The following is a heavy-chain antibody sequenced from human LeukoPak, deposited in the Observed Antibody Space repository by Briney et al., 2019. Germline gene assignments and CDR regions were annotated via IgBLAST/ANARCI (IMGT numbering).Heavy chain of an antibody. J-gene: IGHJ6*03. D-gene: IGHD6-19*01. CDR3: AKVNSSGWYFYYYYMDV. CDR2: ISGSGGST. V-gene: IGHV3-23*01. CDR1: GFTFSSYA. Sequence: GGSLRLSCAASGFTFSSYAMSWIRQAPGKGLEWVSAISGSGGSTYYADSVKSRFTISRDNSKNTLYLQMNSLRAEDTAVYYCAKVNSSGWYFYYYYMDVWGKGTTVTVSS.